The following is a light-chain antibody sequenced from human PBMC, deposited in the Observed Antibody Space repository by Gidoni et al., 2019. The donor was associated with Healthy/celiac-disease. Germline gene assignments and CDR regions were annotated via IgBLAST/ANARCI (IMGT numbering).Light chain of an antibody. CDR2: DNN. V-gene: IGLV1-51*01. CDR1: SSNIGNNY. CDR3: GTWDTSLSAGV. J-gene: IGLJ3*02. Sequence: QSVLTQPPPVSAPPGQKVTISCSGSSSNIGNNYVPWYQQLPGTAPKLLIYDNNKRPSGIPDRFSGSKSGTSATLGITGLRTGDEADYYCGTWDTSLSAGVFGGGTKLTVL.